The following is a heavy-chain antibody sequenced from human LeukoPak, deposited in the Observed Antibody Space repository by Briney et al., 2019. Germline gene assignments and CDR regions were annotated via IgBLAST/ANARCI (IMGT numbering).Heavy chain of an antibody. D-gene: IGHD3-10*01. CDR1: CVSLSSISDY. CDR3: ARDWGLRFGESYYMDV. J-gene: IGHJ6*03. V-gene: IGHV4-39*07. CDR2: IYYSGST. Sequence: PWETLSLTCTVSCVSLSSISDYWGWLRQPPGTGLEWDGRIYYSGSTYYYASLKSRVTISVETSKNQFSLSLSCVTAADTAVYYCARDWGLRFGESYYMDVWGKGTTVTISS.